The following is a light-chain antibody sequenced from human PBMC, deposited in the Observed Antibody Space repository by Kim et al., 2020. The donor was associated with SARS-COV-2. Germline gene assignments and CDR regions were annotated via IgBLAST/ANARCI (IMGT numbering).Light chain of an antibody. CDR3: YSRDSSGDRHVV. V-gene: IGLV3-19*01. CDR2: GNN. CDR1: SLRSYY. Sequence: GQTVRLTCGADSLRSYYAGWYQQKPGQAPLLVIYGNNNRPSGIPDRISGYRSENTATLTITGAQAGDEADYYCYSRDSSGDRHVVFGGGTQLTVL. J-gene: IGLJ2*01.